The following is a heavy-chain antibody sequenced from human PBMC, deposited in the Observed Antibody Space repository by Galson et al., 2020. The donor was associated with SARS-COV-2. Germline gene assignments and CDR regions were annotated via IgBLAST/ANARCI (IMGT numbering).Heavy chain of an antibody. CDR2: ISWDGGST. J-gene: IGHJ2*01. CDR1: GFTFDDYT. Sequence: GESLKISCAASGFTFDDYTMHWVRQAPGKGLEWVSLISWDGGSTYYADSVKGRFTISRDNSKNSLYLQMNSLRTEDTALYYCAKLTTVTSSFDLWGRGTLVTVSS. CDR3: AKLTTVTSSFDL. D-gene: IGHD4-17*01. V-gene: IGHV3-43*01.